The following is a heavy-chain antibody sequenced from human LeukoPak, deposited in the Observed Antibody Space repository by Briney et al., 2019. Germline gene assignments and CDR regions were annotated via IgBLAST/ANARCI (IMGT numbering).Heavy chain of an antibody. J-gene: IGHJ4*02. V-gene: IGHV3-30*04. CDR3: ARRQWLALDY. D-gene: IGHD6-19*01. CDR1: GFTFSSYA. CDR2: ISYDGSNK. Sequence: PGGSLRLSCAASGFTFSSYAMHWVRQAPGKGLEWVAVISYDGSNKYYADSVKGRFTISRDNSKNTLYLQMNSLRAEDTAVHYCARRQWLALDYRGQGTLVTVSS.